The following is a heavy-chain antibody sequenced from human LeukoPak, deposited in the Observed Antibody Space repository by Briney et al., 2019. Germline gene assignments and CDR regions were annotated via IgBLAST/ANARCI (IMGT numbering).Heavy chain of an antibody. CDR1: GGSITSHS. V-gene: IGHV4-59*11. Sequence: SETLSLTCNVSGGSITSHSWNWIRQSPGKGLEWIGYSYYSGSTNYNPSLKSRVTISVDTSKNQFSLKLSSVTAADTAVYYCARVAAAGTRWGQGTLVTVSS. D-gene: IGHD6-13*01. CDR2: SYYSGST. CDR3: ARVAAAGTR. J-gene: IGHJ4*02.